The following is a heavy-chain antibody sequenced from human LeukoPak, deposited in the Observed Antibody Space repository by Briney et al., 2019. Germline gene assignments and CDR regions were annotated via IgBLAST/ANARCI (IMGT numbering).Heavy chain of an antibody. Sequence: GGSLRLSCAASGFTFSNAWMSWVRQAPGKGLEWVGRIKSKTDGGTTDYAAPVKGRFTISRDDSKNTLYLQMNSLKTEYTAVHYCTTGRTDCSSTSCYFFRDYYYGMDVWGQGTTVTVSS. CDR2: IKSKTDGGTT. V-gene: IGHV3-15*01. D-gene: IGHD2-2*01. CDR1: GFTFSNAW. CDR3: TTGRTDCSSTSCYFFRDYYYGMDV. J-gene: IGHJ6*02.